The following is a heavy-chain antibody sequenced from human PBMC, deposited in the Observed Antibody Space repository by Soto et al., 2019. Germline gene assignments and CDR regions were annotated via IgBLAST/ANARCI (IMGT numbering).Heavy chain of an antibody. CDR1: GYSLTDYD. CDR3: TRTPGYGGFYGMDV. V-gene: IGHV1-2*02. J-gene: IGHJ6*02. Sequence: ASVKVSCKASGYSLTDYDIHWVLQAPGQGLEWMGWINPNTGGRNYARKFQDRVTMTRDTSISTAYMELNRLIYDDAAIYYCTRTPGYGGFYGMDVWGQGTTVTVSS. CDR2: INPNTGGR. D-gene: IGHD4-17*01.